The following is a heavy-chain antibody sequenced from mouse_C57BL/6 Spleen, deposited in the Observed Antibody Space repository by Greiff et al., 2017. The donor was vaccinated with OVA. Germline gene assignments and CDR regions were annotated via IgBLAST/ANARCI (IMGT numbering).Heavy chain of an antibody. CDR1: CSAFRSSW. J-gene: IGHJ2*01. CDR2: IYPGDGDT. D-gene: IGHD2-1*01. CDR3: ARSVYYGPYYFDY. Sequence: QFQLQPSGPELVKPGASVKISCKASCSAFRSSWMNWVKPRPGTSLAWIGRIYPGDGDTNYNGKFKGKATLTADKSSSTAYMQLSSLTSEDSAVYFCARSVYYGPYYFDYWGQGTTLTVSS. V-gene: IGHV1-82*01.